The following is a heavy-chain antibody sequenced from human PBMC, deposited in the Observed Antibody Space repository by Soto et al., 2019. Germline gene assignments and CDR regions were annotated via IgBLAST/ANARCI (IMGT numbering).Heavy chain of an antibody. D-gene: IGHD3-9*01. V-gene: IGHV4-39*01. Sequence: PSETLSLTCTVSGGSISSISYYWGWIRQPPGKGLEWIGSIYYSGSTYYNPSLKSRVTISVDTSKNQFSLKLSSVTAADTAVYYCASGYDILTGYPGGDYYGMDVWGQGTTVT. CDR1: GGSISSISYY. CDR2: IYYSGST. CDR3: ASGYDILTGYPGGDYYGMDV. J-gene: IGHJ6*02.